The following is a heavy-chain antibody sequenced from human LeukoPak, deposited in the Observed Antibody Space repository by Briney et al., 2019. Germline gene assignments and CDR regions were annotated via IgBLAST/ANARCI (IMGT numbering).Heavy chain of an antibody. CDR2: IIPIFGTA. CDR3: ARPDSSGWYVRDAFDI. V-gene: IGHV1-69*05. CDR1: APTFSIYA. J-gene: IGHJ3*02. D-gene: IGHD6-19*01. Sequence: SMKPSSKVYAPTFSIYAISWDRQVPGHVLEWMGRIIPIFGTANYAQKFQGRLTITTDEYTSTAYMKLSSVRTEDPAVTYCARPDSSGWYVRDAFDIWRQETMVTDSS.